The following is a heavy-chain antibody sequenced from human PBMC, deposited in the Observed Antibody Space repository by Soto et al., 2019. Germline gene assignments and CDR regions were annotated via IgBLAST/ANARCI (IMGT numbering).Heavy chain of an antibody. CDR2: IYYSGST. J-gene: IGHJ5*02. Sequence: SETLSLTCTVSGGSISSGGYYWSWIRQHPGKGLEWIGYIYYSGSTYYNPSLKSRVTISVDTSKNQFSLKLSSVTAADTAVYYCARELRPSNWFDPWGQGTLVTVSS. V-gene: IGHV4-31*03. CDR1: GGSISSGGYY. CDR3: ARELRPSNWFDP. D-gene: IGHD4-17*01.